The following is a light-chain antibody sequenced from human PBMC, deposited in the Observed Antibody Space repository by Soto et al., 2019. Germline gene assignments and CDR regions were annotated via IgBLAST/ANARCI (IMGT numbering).Light chain of an antibody. J-gene: IGKJ4*01. V-gene: IGKV1-6*01. CDR2: AVS. CDR3: LQDYDFPFT. Sequence: AIPMTQSPSSLSASVGDRVTITCRASQAIRNDLGWYQQKPGKAPNLLIYAVSHLHTGVPSRFSGSGSGTDFTLTISSLQPEDFATYYCLQDYDFPFTFGGGTKVELK. CDR1: QAIRND.